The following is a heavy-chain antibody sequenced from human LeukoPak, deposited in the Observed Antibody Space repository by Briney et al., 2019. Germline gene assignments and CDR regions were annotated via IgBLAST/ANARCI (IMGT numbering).Heavy chain of an antibody. CDR3: ARERVAAAGWLDP. CDR1: GYTFTGYY. J-gene: IGHJ5*02. CDR2: INPNSGGT. D-gene: IGHD6-13*01. Sequence: GASVKVSCKASGYTFTGYYMHWVRQAPGQGLEWMGWINPNSGGTNYAQKFQGRVTMTRDTSISTAYMELSRLRSDDTAVYYCARERVAAAGWLDPWGQGTLVTVSS. V-gene: IGHV1-2*02.